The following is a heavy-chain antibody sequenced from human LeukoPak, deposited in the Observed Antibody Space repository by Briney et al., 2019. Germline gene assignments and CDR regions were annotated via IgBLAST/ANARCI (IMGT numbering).Heavy chain of an antibody. Sequence: GGSLRLSCAASGFTFSSYAMSWVRQAPGKGLEWVSAISGSGGSTYYADSVKGRFTISRDNSKNTLYLQMNSLRAEDTAVYYCARDLSKLYYYYGMDVWGQGTTVTVSS. D-gene: IGHD5-24*01. CDR2: ISGSGGST. V-gene: IGHV3-23*01. J-gene: IGHJ6*02. CDR1: GFTFSSYA. CDR3: ARDLSKLYYYYGMDV.